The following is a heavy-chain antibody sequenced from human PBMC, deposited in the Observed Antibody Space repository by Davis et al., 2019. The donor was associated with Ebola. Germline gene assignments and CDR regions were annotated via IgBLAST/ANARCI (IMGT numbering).Heavy chain of an antibody. Sequence: SETLSLTCVVYGGSFSGYYWSWIRQPPGKGLEWIGEINHSGSTNYNPSLKSRVTISVDTSKNQFSLKLSSVTAADTAVYYCARLESDLYYYGMDVWGQGTTVTVSS. V-gene: IGHV4-34*01. CDR3: ARLESDLYYYGMDV. CDR2: INHSGST. J-gene: IGHJ6*02. CDR1: GGSFSGYY.